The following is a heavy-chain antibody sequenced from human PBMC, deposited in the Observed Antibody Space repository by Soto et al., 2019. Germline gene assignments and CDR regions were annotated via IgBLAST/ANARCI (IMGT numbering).Heavy chain of an antibody. V-gene: IGHV1-69*01. CDR3: ARDSMVRGAPSMYYGMDV. D-gene: IGHD3-10*01. CDR1: GGTFSSYA. Sequence: QVQLVQSGAEVKKPGSSVKVSCKASGGTFSSYAISWVRQAPGQGLEWMGGIIPIFGTANYAQKFQGRVTITADESTSTAYMELSSLRSEDTAGYYCARDSMVRGAPSMYYGMDVWGQGTTVTVSS. CDR2: IIPIFGTA. J-gene: IGHJ6*02.